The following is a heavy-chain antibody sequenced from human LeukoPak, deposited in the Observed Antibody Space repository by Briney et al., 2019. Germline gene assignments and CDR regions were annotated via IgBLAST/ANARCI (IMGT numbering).Heavy chain of an antibody. Sequence: SETLSLTCAVYGGSFSGYYWSWIRQPPGNGLEWIGEINHSGSTNYNPSLKSRVTISVDTSKNQFPLKLSSVTAADTAVYYCARGRQLAYWGQGTLVTVSS. CDR3: ARGRQLAY. CDR1: GGSFSGYY. CDR2: INHSGST. D-gene: IGHD6-13*01. J-gene: IGHJ4*02. V-gene: IGHV4-34*01.